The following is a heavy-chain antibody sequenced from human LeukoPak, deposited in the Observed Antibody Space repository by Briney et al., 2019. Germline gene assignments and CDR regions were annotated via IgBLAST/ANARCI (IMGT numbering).Heavy chain of an antibody. D-gene: IGHD3-22*01. CDR1: GGSISSGGYY. J-gene: IGHJ1*01. V-gene: IGHV4-31*03. Sequence: SQTLSLTCTVSGGSISSGGYYWSWIRQHPGKGLEWIGYIYHSGSTYYNPSLKSRVTISVDTSKNQFSLKLSSVTAADTAVYYCASSMGYYDSSGYWPEYFQHWGQGTLVTVSS. CDR3: ASSMGYYDSSGYWPEYFQH. CDR2: IYHSGST.